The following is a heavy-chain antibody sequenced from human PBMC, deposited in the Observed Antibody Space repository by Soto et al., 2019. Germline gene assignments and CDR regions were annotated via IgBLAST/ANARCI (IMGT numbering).Heavy chain of an antibody. CDR2: ISPDGSDK. V-gene: IGHV3-7*03. CDR3: ASRPAGNTYHAVFDF. D-gene: IGHD6-6*01. CDR1: GLTFSGHW. J-gene: IGHJ4*02. Sequence: VRLVESGGTLVQPGGSLRISCAASGLTFSGHWMTWVRQTPGKVPEWVANISPDGSDKSYVDSVKGRFTISRDNDKNSLSLHLDSLRAEDTAVYHCASRPAGNTYHAVFDFWGQGTLVTVSS.